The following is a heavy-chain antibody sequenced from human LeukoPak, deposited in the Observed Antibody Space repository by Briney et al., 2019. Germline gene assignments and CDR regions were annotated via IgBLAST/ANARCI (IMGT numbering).Heavy chain of an antibody. CDR1: GDSVSSNSAA. Sequence: SQTLSLTCAISGDSVSSNSAAWNWIRQSPSRGLEWLGRTYYRSTWYNDYAVSVKSRITIKPDASKNQFSLHLNSVTPDDTAVYYCAKGGTWSYYYYYMDVWGKGTTVTVSS. V-gene: IGHV6-1*01. D-gene: IGHD3-10*01. CDR3: AKGGTWSYYYYYMDV. CDR2: TYYRSTWYN. J-gene: IGHJ6*03.